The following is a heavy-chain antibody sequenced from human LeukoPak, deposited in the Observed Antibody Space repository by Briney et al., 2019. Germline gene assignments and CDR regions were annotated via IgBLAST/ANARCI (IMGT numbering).Heavy chain of an antibody. CDR3: ASLVGATV. V-gene: IGHV4-61*05. Sequence: PSETLSLTCTVSGGFISSSNSHWAWIRQPPGKGLEWIGYIYYSGSTNYNPSLKSRVTISVDTSKNQFSLKLSSVTAADTAVYYCASLVGATVWGQGTLVTVSS. D-gene: IGHD1-26*01. CDR2: IYYSGST. CDR1: GGFISSSNSH. J-gene: IGHJ4*02.